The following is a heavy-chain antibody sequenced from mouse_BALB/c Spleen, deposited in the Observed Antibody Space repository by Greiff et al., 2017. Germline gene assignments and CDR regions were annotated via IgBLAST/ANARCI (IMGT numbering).Heavy chain of an antibody. CDR1: GYTFTDYA. CDR2: ISTYYGDA. CDR3: ARNDGSRIDY. D-gene: IGHD1-1*01. Sequence: QVQLQQSGAELVRPGVSVKISCKGSGYTFTDYAMHWVKQSHAKSLEWIGVISTYYGDASYNQKFKGKATMTVDKSSSTAYMELARLTSEDSAIYYCARNDGSRIDYWGQGTTLTVSS. J-gene: IGHJ2*01. V-gene: IGHV1S137*01.